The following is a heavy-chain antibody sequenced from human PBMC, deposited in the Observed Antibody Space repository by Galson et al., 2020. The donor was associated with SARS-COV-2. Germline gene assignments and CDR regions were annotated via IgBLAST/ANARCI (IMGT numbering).Heavy chain of an antibody. D-gene: IGHD2-2*01. V-gene: IGHV4-31*03. Sequence: TSETLSLTCTVSGGSISSGGYYWTWIRQHPGKGLEWIGYIYYSGSTYYNPSLKSRLTISVDTSKIQFSLKLSSVTAADTAVYYCARARCSSTSCYNYYGMDVWGQGSTVTVSS. CDR2: IYYSGST. J-gene: IGHJ6*02. CDR3: ARARCSSTSCYNYYGMDV. CDR1: GGSISSGGYY.